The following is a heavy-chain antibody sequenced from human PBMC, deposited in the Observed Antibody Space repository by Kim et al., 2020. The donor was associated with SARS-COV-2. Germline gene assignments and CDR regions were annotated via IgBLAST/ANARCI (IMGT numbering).Heavy chain of an antibody. Sequence: DSVKSRLTISRDNAKSSLYLQRNSLRAEDTALYYCARDRCTSASCFFDYWGQGTLVTVSP. CDR3: ARDRCTSASCFFDY. D-gene: IGHD2-8*02. V-gene: IGHV3-7*01. J-gene: IGHJ4*02.